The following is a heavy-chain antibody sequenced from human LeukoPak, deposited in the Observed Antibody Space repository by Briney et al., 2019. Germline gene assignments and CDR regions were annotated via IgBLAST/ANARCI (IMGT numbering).Heavy chain of an antibody. Sequence: NPGGSLRLSCAASGFTFSSYAMSWVRQAPGKGLEWVGRIKSETDGGTTDYAAPVKGRFTISRDDSKNTLYLQMNSLKTEDTAVYYCTTAHIVVVTAIVYYFDYWGQGTLVTVSS. CDR1: GFTFSSYA. CDR2: IKSETDGGTT. D-gene: IGHD2-21*02. CDR3: TTAHIVVVTAIVYYFDY. V-gene: IGHV3-15*01. J-gene: IGHJ4*02.